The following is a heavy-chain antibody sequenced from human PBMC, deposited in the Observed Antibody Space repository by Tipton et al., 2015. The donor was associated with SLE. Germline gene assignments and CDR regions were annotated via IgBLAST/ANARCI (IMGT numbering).Heavy chain of an antibody. D-gene: IGHD3-22*01. V-gene: IGHV4-4*07. CDR3: AREDYYESRGSFGY. J-gene: IGHJ4*02. Sequence: GLVKPSETLSLICTVSGGSISTYYWSWIRQPAGKGLEWIGRIYTTVSANYNPSLKSRVTMSLDTSKNQFSLQLSSVTAADTAVYYCAREDYYESRGSFGYWGQGALVTVSA. CDR2: IYTTVSA. CDR1: GGSISTYY.